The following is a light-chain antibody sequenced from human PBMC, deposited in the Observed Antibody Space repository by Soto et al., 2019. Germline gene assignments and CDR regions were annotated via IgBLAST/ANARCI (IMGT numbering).Light chain of an antibody. CDR1: SSNIGTNY. J-gene: IGLJ3*02. V-gene: IGLV1-47*01. CDR3: AAWDDSLSGWV. Sequence: QLVLTQPPSASGTPGQRVTISCSGSSSNIGTNYVYWFQQLPGTAPKLLIYRNNQRPSGVPDRFSGSKSGTSASLAISGLRSEDEADYSCAAWDDSLSGWVFGGGTQLTVL. CDR2: RNN.